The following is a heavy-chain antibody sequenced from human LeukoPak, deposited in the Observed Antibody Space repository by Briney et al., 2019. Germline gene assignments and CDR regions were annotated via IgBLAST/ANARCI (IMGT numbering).Heavy chain of an antibody. D-gene: IGHD5-12*01. J-gene: IGHJ4*02. CDR2: IYHSGST. CDR1: GYSISSGYY. Sequence: SETLSLTCAVSGYSISSGYYWGWIRQPPGKGLEWIGSIYHSGSTYYNPSLKSRVTISVDTSKNQFSLKLSSVTAADTAVYYCARWSLVADSLDYWGQGTLVTVSS. CDR3: ARWSLVADSLDY. V-gene: IGHV4-38-2*01.